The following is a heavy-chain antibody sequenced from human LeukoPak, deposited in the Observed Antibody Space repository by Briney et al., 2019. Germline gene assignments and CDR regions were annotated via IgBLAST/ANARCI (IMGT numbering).Heavy chain of an antibody. CDR2: TRYDGSDE. J-gene: IGHJ3*02. CDR1: GFTFSTYD. D-gene: IGHD3-10*01. V-gene: IGHV3-30*02. CDR3: AKDISRFGELLWAPLDAFDI. Sequence: PGGSLRLSCAASGFTFSTYDIHWVRQAPGKGLEWVACTRYDGSDEYYADSVKGRFTISRDNSKNTVYLQMNSLRTEDTAVYYCAKDISRFGELLWAPLDAFDIWGQGTMVTVSS.